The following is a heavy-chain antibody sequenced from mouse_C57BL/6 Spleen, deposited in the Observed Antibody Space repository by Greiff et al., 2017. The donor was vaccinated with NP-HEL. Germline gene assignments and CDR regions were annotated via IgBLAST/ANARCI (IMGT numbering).Heavy chain of an antibody. Sequence: QVQLQQSGAELVKPGASVKISCKASGYAFSSYWMNWVKQRPGQGLEWIGQIYPGDGDTNYNGKFKGKATLTADKSSSTAYMQLSSLTSEDSAVYFYASGVYYYDSSPLDYWGQGTTLTVSS. D-gene: IGHD1-1*01. CDR3: ASGVYYYDSSPLDY. CDR2: IYPGDGDT. V-gene: IGHV1-80*01. CDR1: GYAFSSYW. J-gene: IGHJ2*01.